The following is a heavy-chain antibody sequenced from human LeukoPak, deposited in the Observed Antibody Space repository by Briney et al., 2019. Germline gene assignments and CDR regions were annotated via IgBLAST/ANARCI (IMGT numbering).Heavy chain of an antibody. CDR1: GGSISSYY. CDR3: ARGPAGIAVTN. D-gene: IGHD6-19*01. J-gene: IGHJ4*02. Sequence: SETLSLTCTVSGGSISSYYWSWIRQPPGKGLEWIGYIYYSGSTNYNPSLKSRVTISVDTSKNQFSPKLSSVTAADTAVYYCARGPAGIAVTNWGQGTLVTVSS. CDR2: IYYSGST. V-gene: IGHV4-59*01.